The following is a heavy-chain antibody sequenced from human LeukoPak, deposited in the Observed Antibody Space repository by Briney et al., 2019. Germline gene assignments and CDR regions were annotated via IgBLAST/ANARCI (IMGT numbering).Heavy chain of an antibody. CDR1: GFTFSSYW. CDR2: IKQDGSEK. Sequence: GGSLRLSCAASGFTFSSYWMSWVRQAPGKGLEWVANIKQDGSEKYYVDSVKGRFTISRDNAKNSLYLQMNSLRAEDTAVYYCAREGSDWNYYYMDVWGKGTTDTISS. CDR3: AREGSDWNYYYMDV. J-gene: IGHJ6*03. D-gene: IGHD6-19*01. V-gene: IGHV3-7*01.